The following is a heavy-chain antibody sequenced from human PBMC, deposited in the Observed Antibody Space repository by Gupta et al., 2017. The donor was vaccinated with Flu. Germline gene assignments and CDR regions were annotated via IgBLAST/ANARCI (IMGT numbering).Heavy chain of an antibody. J-gene: IGHJ4*02. CDR3: AGELGTTYKFDH. CDR2: VGLGGSTT. V-gene: IGHV3-48*03. Sequence: EVQLVESGGGLIQPGGSLRLSCTASGFNFPEHTMHWVRQTPGKGLEWVSHVGLGGSTTSYGDSAKGRFTISRDNTKNSLYLQMNSLRAEDTAVYFCAGELGTTYKFDHWGQGALVTVSS. D-gene: IGHD1-1*01. CDR1: GFNFPEHT.